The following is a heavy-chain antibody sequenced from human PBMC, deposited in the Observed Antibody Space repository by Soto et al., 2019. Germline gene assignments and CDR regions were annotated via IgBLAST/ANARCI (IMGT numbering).Heavy chain of an antibody. Sequence: PGGSLRLSCAASGFTFSSYAMSWVRQAPGKGLEWVSAISGSGGSTYYADSVKGRFTISRDNSKNTLYLQMNSLRAEDTAVYYCAKAQGYFDWLLVALDYWGQGTLVTVSS. CDR3: AKAQGYFDWLLVALDY. CDR1: GFTFSSYA. CDR2: ISGSGGST. V-gene: IGHV3-23*01. D-gene: IGHD3-9*01. J-gene: IGHJ4*02.